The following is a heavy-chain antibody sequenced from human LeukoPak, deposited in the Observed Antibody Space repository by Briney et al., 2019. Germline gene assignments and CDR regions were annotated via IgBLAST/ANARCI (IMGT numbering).Heavy chain of an antibody. Sequence: GESLKISRKDSGYSVTSYWIGGVRQIPGKGLEWMGIIYPGDSDTRYNPSFQGQVTISADKSINTAYLQWSSRKASDTAIYYCARRGEAMDPFDYWGQGTLVTVSS. CDR1: GYSVTSYW. CDR2: IYPGDSDT. D-gene: IGHD5-18*01. J-gene: IGHJ4*02. V-gene: IGHV5-51*01. CDR3: ARRGEAMDPFDY.